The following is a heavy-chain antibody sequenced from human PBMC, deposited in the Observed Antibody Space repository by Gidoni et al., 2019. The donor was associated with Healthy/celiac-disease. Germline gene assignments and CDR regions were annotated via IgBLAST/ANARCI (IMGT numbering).Heavy chain of an antibody. D-gene: IGHD3-22*01. J-gene: IGHJ5*02. CDR3: ARECAVSDYYDSSGLNWFDP. V-gene: IGHV1-69*04. CDR2: IIPILGIA. Sequence: QVQLVQSGAEVKKPGSSVKVSCKASGGTFSSYAISWVRQAPGQGLEWMGRIIPILGIANYAQKFQGRVTITADKSTSTAYMELSSLRSEDTAVYYCARECAVSDYYDSSGLNWFDPWGQGTLVTVSS. CDR1: GGTFSSYA.